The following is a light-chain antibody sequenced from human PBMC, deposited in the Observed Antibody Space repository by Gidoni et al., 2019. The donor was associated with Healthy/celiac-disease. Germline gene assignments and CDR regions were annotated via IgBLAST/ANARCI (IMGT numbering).Light chain of an antibody. CDR3: QQSYSTLWT. V-gene: IGKV1-39*01. Sequence: IQMTQSPSSLSASVGDRVTITCRASQSISSYLIWYQQKPGKAPKLLIYDASSLQSGVPSRFSGSGSGTDFTLTISSLQPEDFATYYCQQSYSTLWTFGQGTKVEIK. CDR1: QSISSY. J-gene: IGKJ1*01. CDR2: DAS.